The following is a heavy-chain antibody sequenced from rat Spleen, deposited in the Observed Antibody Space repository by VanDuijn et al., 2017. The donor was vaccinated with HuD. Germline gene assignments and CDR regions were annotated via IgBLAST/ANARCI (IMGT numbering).Heavy chain of an antibody. J-gene: IGHJ3*01. D-gene: IGHD1-6*01. V-gene: IGHV5-31*01. CDR3: ATGPRILRLDWFAY. CDR2: ITNTGGST. CDR1: GFNFNDHW. Sequence: EVKLVESGGGLVQPGRSLKLSCAVSGFNFNDHWMGWVRQAPGKGLEWVASITNTGGSTHYPDSVKGRFTISRDIAKSTLYLQMSNLRSEDTATYYCATGPRILRLDWFAYWGQGTLVTVSS.